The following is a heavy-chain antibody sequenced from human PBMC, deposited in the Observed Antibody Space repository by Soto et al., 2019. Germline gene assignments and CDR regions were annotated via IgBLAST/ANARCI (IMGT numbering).Heavy chain of an antibody. Sequence: PSETLSLTCTVSGGSFSSGAYHWSWVRQHPGQGLEWLASISYRGITYSNPSLKSRLSMSVDTSKNQFSLNLTSVTAADTAVYHCARMSATGTRWFDPWGQGTLVTVSS. CDR1: GGSFSSGAYH. V-gene: IGHV4-31*03. CDR3: ARMSATGTRWFDP. J-gene: IGHJ5*02. D-gene: IGHD6-13*01. CDR2: ISYRGIT.